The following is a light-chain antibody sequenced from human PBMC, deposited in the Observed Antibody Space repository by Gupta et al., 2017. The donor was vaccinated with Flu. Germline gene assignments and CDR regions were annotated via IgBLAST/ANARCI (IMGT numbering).Light chain of an antibody. J-gene: IGLJ1*01. CDR2: EVS. CDR1: SSDVGRYNY. V-gene: IGLV2-14*01. Sequence: QSALSQPASVSGSPGQSITISCTGTSSDVGRYNYVSWYQQHPGKAPKRMIYEVSNRPSGVSTRFSGSKSGSTASLTISGLQAEDEGDYYCSSYTSSITYVFGTGTKVT. CDR3: SSYTSSITYV.